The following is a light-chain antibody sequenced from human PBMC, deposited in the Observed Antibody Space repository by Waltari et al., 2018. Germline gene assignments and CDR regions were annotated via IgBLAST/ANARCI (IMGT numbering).Light chain of an antibody. Sequence: QSALTQPPSASGSPGQSVTISCTGTSSDVGGYNYVSWYQQHPGKAPKLMIYEVSKRHSGVPERFSGSKSGNTASLTVSGLQAEDEADYYCSSYAGSNIVVFGGGTKLTVL. CDR2: EVS. V-gene: IGLV2-8*01. J-gene: IGLJ2*01. CDR1: SSDVGGYNY. CDR3: SSYAGSNIVV.